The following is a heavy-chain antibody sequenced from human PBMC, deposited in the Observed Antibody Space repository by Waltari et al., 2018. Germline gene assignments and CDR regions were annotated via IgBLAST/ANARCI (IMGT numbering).Heavy chain of an antibody. J-gene: IGHJ6*02. CDR2: ICSGGST. V-gene: IGHV3-66*01. D-gene: IGHD4-17*01. Sequence: LQWVSVICSGGSTYYADSVKGRVTISRDNSKNTLYLQMSSLGAEDTAVYYCARDAPYGDSKDYYYYGMDVWGQGTTVTVSS. CDR3: ARDAPYGDSKDYYYYGMDV.